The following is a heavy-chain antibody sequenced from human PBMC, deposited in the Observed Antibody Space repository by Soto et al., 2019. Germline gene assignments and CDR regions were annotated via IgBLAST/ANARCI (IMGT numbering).Heavy chain of an antibody. Sequence: GGSLRLSCAASGFTFSSYAMSWVRQAPGKGLEWVSAISGSGGSTYYADSVKGRFTISRDNSKNTLYLQMNSLRAEDTAVYYCAKSQRYYYDSSGSYYFDYWGQGTLVTVSS. CDR1: GFTFSSYA. CDR2: ISGSGGST. V-gene: IGHV3-23*01. CDR3: AKSQRYYYDSSGSYYFDY. J-gene: IGHJ4*02. D-gene: IGHD3-22*01.